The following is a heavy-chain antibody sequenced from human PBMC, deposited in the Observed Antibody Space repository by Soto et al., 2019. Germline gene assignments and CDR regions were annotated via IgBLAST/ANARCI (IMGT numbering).Heavy chain of an antibody. CDR1: GGSFSDYY. D-gene: IGHD2-8*02. CDR3: ARVTADGVFTSSRPFDY. J-gene: IGHJ4*02. CDR2: INHSGST. Sequence: SETLSLTCAVYGGSFSDYYWSWIRQPPGKGLEWIGEINHSGSTNYNPSLKSRITISVDTSKNQFSLNLSSVTAADTALYYCARVTADGVFTSSRPFDYWGQGTLVTVSS. V-gene: IGHV4-34*01.